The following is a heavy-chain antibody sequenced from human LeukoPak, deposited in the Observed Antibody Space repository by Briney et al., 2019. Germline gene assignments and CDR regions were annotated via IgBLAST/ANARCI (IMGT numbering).Heavy chain of an antibody. CDR2: IYYSGST. D-gene: IGHD1-26*01. CDR3: ARMGATTGLAWFDP. J-gene: IGHJ5*02. CDR1: GGSISSYY. Sequence: PSETLSLTCTVSGGSISSYYWSWIRQPPGKGLERIGYIYYSGSTNYNPSLKSRVTISVDTSKNQFSLKLSSVTAADTAVYYCARMGATTGLAWFDPWGQGTLVTVSS. V-gene: IGHV4-59*01.